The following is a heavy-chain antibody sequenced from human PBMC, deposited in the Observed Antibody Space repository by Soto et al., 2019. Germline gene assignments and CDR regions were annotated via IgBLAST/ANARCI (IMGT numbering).Heavy chain of an antibody. CDR1: GYTFTAYA. Sequence: QGQLAQSGAEERKPGASVKVSCEATGYTFTAYAMHWVRQAPGQRLEWMGWINPANGNTKYAQKFKGGLTITSDTSANTVYMKLNSLTSEATARYNCTRSAIRPYGVLIGPSDYWGQGNLVTVSS. D-gene: IGHD3-16*02. J-gene: IGHJ4*02. CDR3: TRSAIRPYGVLIGPSDY. CDR2: INPANGNT. V-gene: IGHV1-3*05.